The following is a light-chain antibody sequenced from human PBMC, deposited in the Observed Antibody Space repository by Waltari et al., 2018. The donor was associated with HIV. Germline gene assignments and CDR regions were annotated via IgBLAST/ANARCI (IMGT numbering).Light chain of an antibody. CDR2: AVS. V-gene: IGLV2-23*02. CDR1: SRAIGGSNY. Sequence: QSALTQPASVSGSPGQSITTSCTGTSRAIGGSNYVSWYQPHPGKAPTLLSYAVSKRPSGVANRFSGSKCGNTASLTIAGLQAEDETDYYCCSYAGSRTWVFGGGTKLTVL. J-gene: IGLJ3*02. CDR3: CSYAGSRTWV.